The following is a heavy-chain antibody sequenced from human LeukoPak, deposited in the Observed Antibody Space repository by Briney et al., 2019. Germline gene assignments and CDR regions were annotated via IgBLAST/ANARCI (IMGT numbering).Heavy chain of an antibody. J-gene: IGHJ4*02. CDR1: GYTFTSYG. V-gene: IGHV1-18*01. D-gene: IGHD3-3*01. CDR3: ARDLGFWSGYFARRIYFDY. CDR2: ISACNGNT. Sequence: ASVTVSCKASGYTFTSYGISWVRQAPGQGLEWMGWISACNGNTNYAQKLQGRVTMTTDTSTSTAYMELRSLRSDDTAVYYCARDLGFWSGYFARRIYFDYWGQGTLVTVSS.